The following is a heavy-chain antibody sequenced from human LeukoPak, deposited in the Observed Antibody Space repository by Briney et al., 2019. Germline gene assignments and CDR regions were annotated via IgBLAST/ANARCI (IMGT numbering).Heavy chain of an antibody. CDR1: GYTFTSYG. D-gene: IGHD5-18*01. V-gene: IGHV1-18*01. CDR2: ISAYNGNT. Sequence: ASVKVSCKASGYTFTSYGISWVRQAPGQGLEWMGWISAYNGNTNYAQKLQGRVTMTTDTSTSTAYMELRSLRAEDTAVYYCARDRHIYSYGYLGDYWGQGTLVTVSS. J-gene: IGHJ4*02. CDR3: ARDRHIYSYGYLGDY.